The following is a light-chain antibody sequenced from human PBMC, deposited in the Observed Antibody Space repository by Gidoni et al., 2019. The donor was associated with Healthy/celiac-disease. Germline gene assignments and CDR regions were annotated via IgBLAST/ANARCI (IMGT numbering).Light chain of an antibody. CDR3: QQYGSSPRLT. Sequence: ELVLTQSPGTLSLSPGERATLSCRAGHSVSSSYLAWYQQKPGQAPRLLIYGASSRATGIPDRFSGSGSGTDFTLTISRLEPEDFAVYYCQQYGSSPRLTFGGGTKVEIK. CDR1: HSVSSSY. J-gene: IGKJ4*01. CDR2: GAS. V-gene: IGKV3-20*01.